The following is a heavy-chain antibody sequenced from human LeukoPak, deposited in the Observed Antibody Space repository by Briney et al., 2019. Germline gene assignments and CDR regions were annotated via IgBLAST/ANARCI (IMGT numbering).Heavy chain of an antibody. D-gene: IGHD3-3*01. Sequence: GGSLRLSCAASGFTFSSYDMSWVPQAPGKGLEWVSSISGSGGSTYYADSVKGRFPISRDNAKNTLYLQMKSVSAEDAAVYYCPKSPDYDFWSGPYYLDYCGQGALVTLSS. V-gene: IGHV3-23*01. CDR3: PKSPDYDFWSGPYYLDY. CDR1: GFTFSSYD. CDR2: ISGSGGST. J-gene: IGHJ4*02.